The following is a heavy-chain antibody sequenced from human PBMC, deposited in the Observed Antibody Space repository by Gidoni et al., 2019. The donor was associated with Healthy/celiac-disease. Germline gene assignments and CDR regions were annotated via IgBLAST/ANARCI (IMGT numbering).Heavy chain of an antibody. CDR2: IYYSGST. CDR1: GGSISSYS. V-gene: IGHV4-59*01. CDR3: ARGGDGGWQQLAH. D-gene: IGHD6-13*01. J-gene: IGHJ4*02. Sequence: QVQLQESGPGLLRPAATLSPTCTGSGGSISSYSWSWIRQPPRKGLEWIGYIYYSGSTNYNPSSKSRVTISVDTSKNQLSLKLSSVTAADTAVYYCARGGDGGWQQLAHWGQGTLVTVSS.